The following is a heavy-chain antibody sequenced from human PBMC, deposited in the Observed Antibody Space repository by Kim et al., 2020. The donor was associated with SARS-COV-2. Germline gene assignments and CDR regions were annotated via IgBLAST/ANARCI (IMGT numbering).Heavy chain of an antibody. V-gene: IGHV3-23*01. Sequence: ADSVKGRFTISRDNSKNTLYLQMNSLRAEDTAVYYCAKEYGSGSNNHFDYWGQGTLVTVSS. CDR3: AKEYGSGSNNHFDY. D-gene: IGHD3-10*01. J-gene: IGHJ4*02.